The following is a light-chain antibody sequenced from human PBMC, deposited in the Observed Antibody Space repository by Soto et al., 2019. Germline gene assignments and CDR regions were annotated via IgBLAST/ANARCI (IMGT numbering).Light chain of an antibody. Sequence: AIQLTQSHSYLSASVGDRVTITCRASQDIAIYLAWYQQKPGKAPKLLIYDASSLESGVPSRFSGSGSGTEFTLTISSLQPDDFATYYCQQYNSYLWTFGQGTKVDI. CDR1: QDIAIY. J-gene: IGKJ1*01. V-gene: IGKV1-13*02. CDR2: DAS. CDR3: QQYNSYLWT.